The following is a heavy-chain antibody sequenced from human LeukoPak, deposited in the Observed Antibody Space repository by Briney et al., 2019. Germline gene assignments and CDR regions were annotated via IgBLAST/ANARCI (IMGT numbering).Heavy chain of an antibody. J-gene: IGHJ6*03. D-gene: IGHD4-11*01. V-gene: IGHV4-34*01. CDR1: GGSFSGYY. Sequence: SETLSLTCAVYGGSFSGYYWSWIRQPPGKGLEWIGEINHSGSTNYNPSLKSRVTISVDTSKNQFSLKLSSVTAADTAVYYCARGRRIDYHAYYYYYMDVWGKGTTVTISS. CDR3: ARGRRIDYHAYYYYYMDV. CDR2: INHSGST.